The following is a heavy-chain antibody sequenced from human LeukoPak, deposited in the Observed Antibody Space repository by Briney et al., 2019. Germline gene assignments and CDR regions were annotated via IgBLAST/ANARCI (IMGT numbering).Heavy chain of an antibody. CDR3: AREHYDSSGYPVYYYYGMDV. CDR2: ISAYNGNT. V-gene: IGHV1-18*01. D-gene: IGHD3-22*01. Sequence: ASVKVSCKASGYTFTSYGISWVRQAPGQGLEWMGWISAYNGNTNYAQKLQGRVTMTTDTSTSTAYMEQRSLRSDDTAVYYCAREHYDSSGYPVYYYYGMDVWGQGTTVTVSS. J-gene: IGHJ6*02. CDR1: GYTFTSYG.